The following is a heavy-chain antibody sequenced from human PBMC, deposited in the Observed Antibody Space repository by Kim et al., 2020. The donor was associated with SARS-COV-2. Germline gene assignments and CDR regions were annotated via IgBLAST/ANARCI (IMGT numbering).Heavy chain of an antibody. CDR3: ASSSPVVPAPGGGEWFDP. Sequence: ASVKVSCKASGYTFTGYYMHWVRQAPGQGLEWMGWINPNSGGTNYAQKFQGRVTMTRDTSISTAYMELSRLRSDDTAVYYCASSSPVVPAPGGGEWFDPWGQGTLVTVSS. CDR2: INPNSGGT. CDR1: GYTFTGYY. J-gene: IGHJ5*02. V-gene: IGHV1-2*02. D-gene: IGHD2-2*01.